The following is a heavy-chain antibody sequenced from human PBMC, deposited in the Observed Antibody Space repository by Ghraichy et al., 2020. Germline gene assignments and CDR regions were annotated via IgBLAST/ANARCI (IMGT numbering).Heavy chain of an antibody. CDR2: IYYSGST. D-gene: IGHD2-2*01. CDR3: ARRICSSTFCYPPEDNWLDP. CDR1: GGSISTYY. V-gene: IGHV4-59*08. J-gene: IGHJ5*02. Sequence: SETLSLTCTVSGGSISTYYWNWIRQPPGKGLEWIGYIYYSGSTNYNPSLESRVTISLDTSKNQFSLRLTSVTAADTAGYYCARRICSSTFCYPPEDNWLDPWGQGILVTVSS.